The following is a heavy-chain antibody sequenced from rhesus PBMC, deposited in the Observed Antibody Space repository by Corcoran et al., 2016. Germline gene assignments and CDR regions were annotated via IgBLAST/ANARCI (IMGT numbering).Heavy chain of an antibody. Sequence: QVQLQESGPGLVKPSETLSLTCAVSGYSISSGYFWGWIRQPPGKGLEYIGYISGSSGSTYTTPARKSRVTISKDTSKNQFSLKLSSVTAADTAVYYCARRPPNYGLDSWGQGVVVTVSA. CDR2: ISGSSGST. J-gene: IGHJ6*01. V-gene: IGHV4-99*01. CDR3: ARRPPNYGLDS. CDR1: GYSISSGYF.